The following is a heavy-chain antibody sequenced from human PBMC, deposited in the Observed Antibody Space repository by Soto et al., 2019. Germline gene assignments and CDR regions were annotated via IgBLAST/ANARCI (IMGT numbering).Heavy chain of an antibody. CDR3: GRDLRDWDSGSYSYDY. Sequence: EVQLVESGGGLVQPGGSLRLSCAASGFTFSSYWMSWVRQAPGKGLEWVANIKQDGGEQNYVDSVKGRFTISRDNAKKSLYLQMNSLRAEDTAVYYCGRDLRDWDSGSYSYDYWGQGTLVTVSS. D-gene: IGHD1-26*01. V-gene: IGHV3-7*04. CDR1: GFTFSSYW. J-gene: IGHJ4*02. CDR2: IKQDGGEQ.